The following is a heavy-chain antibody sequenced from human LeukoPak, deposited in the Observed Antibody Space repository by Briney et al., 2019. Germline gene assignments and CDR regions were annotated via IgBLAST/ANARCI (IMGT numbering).Heavy chain of an antibody. V-gene: IGHV3-74*01. D-gene: IGHD6-19*01. Sequence: GGSLRLSCAASGFTFSSYWMHWVRQAPGKGLVWVSRINSDGSSTSYADSVKGRFTIPRDNAKNTLYLQMNSLRAEDTAVYYCARGYSSGWYYFDYWGQGTLVTVSS. CDR2: INSDGSST. CDR3: ARGYSSGWYYFDY. J-gene: IGHJ4*02. CDR1: GFTFSSYW.